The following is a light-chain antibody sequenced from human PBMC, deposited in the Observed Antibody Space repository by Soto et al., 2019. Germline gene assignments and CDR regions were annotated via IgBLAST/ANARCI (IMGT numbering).Light chain of an antibody. V-gene: IGKV3-20*01. CDR2: RAS. CDR3: QQYGSSPWT. J-gene: IGKJ1*01. CDR1: QSVSSNY. Sequence: EIVLTQSPGTLSFSPGERATLSCRASQSVSSNYVAWYQQNPGQAPRLLIYRASSRATGIPDRFSGSVSGTDFTLTISRLDPEDFAVYYCQQYGSSPWTFGQGTKVEIK.